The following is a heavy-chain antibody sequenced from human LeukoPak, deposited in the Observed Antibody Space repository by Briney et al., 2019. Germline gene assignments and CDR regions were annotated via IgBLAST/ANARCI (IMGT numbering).Heavy chain of an antibody. V-gene: IGHV1-69*05. D-gene: IGHD1-14*01. CDR3: ARSQGGGLTRKKGGYYFDY. Sequence: GSSVKVSCKASGGTFSSYAISWVRQAPGQGLEWMGGIIPIFGTANYAQKFQGRVTMTRDTSTSTVYMELSSLRSEDTAVYYCARSQGGGLTRKKGGYYFDYWGQGTLVTVSS. J-gene: IGHJ4*02. CDR1: GGTFSSYA. CDR2: IIPIFGTA.